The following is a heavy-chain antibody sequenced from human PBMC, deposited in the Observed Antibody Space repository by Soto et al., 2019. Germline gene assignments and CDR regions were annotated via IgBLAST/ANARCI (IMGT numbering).Heavy chain of an antibody. J-gene: IGHJ4*02. D-gene: IGHD3-16*01. CDR2: IYYSGST. Sequence: LETLSLTCTVSGGSISSYYWSWIRQPPGKGLEWIGYIYYSGSTNYNPSLKSRVTISVDTSKNQFSLKLSSVTAADTAVYYCARHYVYYFDYWGQGTLVTISS. CDR3: ARHYVYYFDY. V-gene: IGHV4-59*08. CDR1: GGSISSYY.